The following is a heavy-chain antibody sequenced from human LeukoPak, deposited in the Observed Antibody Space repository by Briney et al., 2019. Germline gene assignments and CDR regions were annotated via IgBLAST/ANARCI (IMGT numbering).Heavy chain of an antibody. J-gene: IGHJ5*01. V-gene: IGHV3-21*04. CDR3: ASGTNTWYAS. Sequence: PGGSLRLSCAASEFTFSSYNMNWVRQAPGKGLEWVSSISSSSKYIYYADSVKGRFTISRDNSKNTLYLQMNSLRAEDTAVYYCASGTNTWYASWGQGTLVTVSS. CDR1: EFTFSSYN. CDR2: ISSSSKYI. D-gene: IGHD2-2*01.